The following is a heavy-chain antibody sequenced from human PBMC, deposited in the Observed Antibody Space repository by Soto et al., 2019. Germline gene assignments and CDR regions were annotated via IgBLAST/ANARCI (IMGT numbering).Heavy chain of an antibody. CDR3: AREDYAGASPRFDY. Sequence: EVQLVESGGGLVKPGGSLRLSCAASGFIFSSYTMTWVRQAPGKGLEWVSSISSSSSNIEYADSVKGRISVPRDNANNTLFLQVNSRGAEDTAIYYCAREDYAGASPRFDYWGLGALVTVSS. J-gene: IGHJ4*02. D-gene: IGHD2-2*01. CDR2: ISSSSSNI. CDR1: GFIFSSYT. V-gene: IGHV3-21*01.